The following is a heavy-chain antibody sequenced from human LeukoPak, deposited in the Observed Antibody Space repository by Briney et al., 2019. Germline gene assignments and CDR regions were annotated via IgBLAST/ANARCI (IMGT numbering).Heavy chain of an antibody. J-gene: IGHJ5*02. CDR1: GFTFSSYE. V-gene: IGHV3-48*03. D-gene: IGHD5-18*01. CDR2: ISSSGSTI. Sequence: GGSLRLSCAASGFTFSSYEMNWVRQAPGKGLEWVSYISSSGSTIYYADSVKGRFTISRDNAKNSLYLQMNSLRAEDTAVYYCAKVVRGYSSTNWFDPWGQGTLVTVSS. CDR3: AKVVRGYSSTNWFDP.